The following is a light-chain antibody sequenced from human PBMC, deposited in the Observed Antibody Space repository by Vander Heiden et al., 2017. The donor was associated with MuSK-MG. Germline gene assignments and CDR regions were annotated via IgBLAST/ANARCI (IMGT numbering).Light chain of an antibody. CDR1: QSISSY. Sequence: DIQMTQSPSSLSASVGDRVTITCRASQSISSYLNWYQQKPGKAPKLLIYAASSLQSGVPARFSGSGSGTDFTLTISSLEPEDFATYYCQQSNSSLGTFGQGTKVEV. V-gene: IGKV1-39*01. CDR3: QQSNSSLGT. J-gene: IGKJ1*01. CDR2: AAS.